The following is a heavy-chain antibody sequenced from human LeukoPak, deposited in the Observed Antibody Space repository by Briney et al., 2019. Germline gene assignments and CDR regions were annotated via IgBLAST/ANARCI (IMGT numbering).Heavy chain of an antibody. CDR2: MNPNSGGT. V-gene: IGHV1-2*02. CDR1: GYTLTGYY. D-gene: IGHD3-16*02. CDR3: ARDKLGLGELSLYDQ. Sequence: ASVQVSCKASGYTLTGYYMHWVRQAPGQGLEWMGWMNPNSGGTKSAQKFQGRVTMTRDTSISTAYMELSRLTSDDTAMYYCARDKLGLGELSLYDQWGQGTLVTVSS. J-gene: IGHJ5*02.